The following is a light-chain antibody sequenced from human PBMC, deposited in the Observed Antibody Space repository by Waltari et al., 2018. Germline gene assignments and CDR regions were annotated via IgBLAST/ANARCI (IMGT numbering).Light chain of an antibody. J-gene: IGKJ1*01. CDR3: QQRSNWPGT. Sequence: EIVLTQSPATLSLSPGERATLSCRASQSVSSYLAWYQQKPGQAPRLLIYDASNRATGIPARFSGSGSGTDFTLTISSLEPEDFAVYYCQQRSNWPGTFEQGTKVEIK. CDR2: DAS. V-gene: IGKV3-11*01. CDR1: QSVSSY.